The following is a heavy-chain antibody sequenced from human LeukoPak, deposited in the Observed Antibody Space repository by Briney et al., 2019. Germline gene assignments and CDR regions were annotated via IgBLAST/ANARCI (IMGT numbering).Heavy chain of an antibody. V-gene: IGHV3-13*01. D-gene: IGHD6-19*01. CDR2: IGTAGDT. J-gene: IGHJ3*02. CDR1: GFTFSSYD. CDR3: ARGDSSGWYGNAFDI. Sequence: GSLRLSCAASGFTFSSYDMHWVRQATGKGLEWVSAIGTAGDTYYPGSVKGRFTISRENAKNSLYLQMNSLRAGDTAVYYCARGDSSGWYGNAFDIWGQGTMVTVSS.